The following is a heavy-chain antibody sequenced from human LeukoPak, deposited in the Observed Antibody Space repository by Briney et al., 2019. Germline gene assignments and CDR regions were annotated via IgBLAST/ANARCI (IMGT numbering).Heavy chain of an antibody. J-gene: IGHJ4*02. CDR3: ARALSDTSGYELAY. Sequence: GSSVKVSCKASGGTFSNYTITWVRQAPGQGLEWMGRIIPGLGIINYAQKFQGRVTVTADKSTSTAYMELSSLRADDTAVYYCARALSDTSGYELAYWGQGPLVTVSS. D-gene: IGHD3-22*01. CDR1: GGTFSNYT. CDR2: IIPGLGII. V-gene: IGHV1-69*02.